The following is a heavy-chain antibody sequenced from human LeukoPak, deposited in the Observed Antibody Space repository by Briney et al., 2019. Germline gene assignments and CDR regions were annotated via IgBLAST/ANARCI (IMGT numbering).Heavy chain of an antibody. CDR2: ISSSSSTI. D-gene: IGHD6-19*01. CDR1: GFTFSSYS. V-gene: IGHV3-48*04. J-gene: IGHJ6*02. CDR3: ARDRPRLVHDYGMDV. Sequence: QPGGSLRLSCAASGFTFSSYSMNWVRQAPGKGLEWVSYISSSSSTIYYADSVKGRFTISRDNAKNSLYLQMNSLRAEDTAVYYCARDRPRLVHDYGMDVWGQGTTVTVSS.